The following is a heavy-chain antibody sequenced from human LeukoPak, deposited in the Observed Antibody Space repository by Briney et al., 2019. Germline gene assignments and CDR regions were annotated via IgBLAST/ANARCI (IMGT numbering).Heavy chain of an antibody. CDR2: IVPIFTTT. D-gene: IGHD1-26*01. V-gene: IGHV1-69*13. CDR3: ARGFYSGSWDDAFDI. Sequence: SVKVSCKASGGTFSIYTFIWVRQAPGRGLEWMGAIVPIFTTTNFAQKFQGRVTITADESTRTAYMELNSLRSEDTAVYYCARGFYSGSWDDAFDIWGQGTMVTVSS. J-gene: IGHJ3*02. CDR1: GGTFSIYT.